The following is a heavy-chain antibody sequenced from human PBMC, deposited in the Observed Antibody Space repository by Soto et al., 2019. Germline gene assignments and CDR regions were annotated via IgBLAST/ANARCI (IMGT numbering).Heavy chain of an antibody. V-gene: IGHV5-10-1*01. Sequence: GESLKISCKGSGYSFTSYWISWVRQMPGKGLEWMGRIDPSDSYTNYSPSFQGHVTISADKSISTAYLQWSSLKASDTAMYYCASHYDFCSGYYYYYGMDVWGQATKGTVS. CDR1: GYSFTSYW. CDR3: ASHYDFCSGYYYYYGMDV. J-gene: IGHJ6*02. D-gene: IGHD3-3*01. CDR2: IDPSDSYT.